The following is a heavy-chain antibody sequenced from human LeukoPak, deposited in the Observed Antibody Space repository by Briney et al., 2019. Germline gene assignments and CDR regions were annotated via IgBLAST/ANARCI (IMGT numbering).Heavy chain of an antibody. Sequence: GGSLRLSCAASGFRFSEHAMSWVRQAPGKGPEWVSVINNGGENTDYAKSVRGRFTISRDSSKNTLFLQMNSLRAEDTATYYCVYYDSSGYYYGRLRYWGQGTLVTVSS. D-gene: IGHD3-22*01. CDR3: VYYDSSGYYYGRLRY. V-gene: IGHV3-23*03. J-gene: IGHJ4*02. CDR2: INNGGENT. CDR1: GFRFSEHA.